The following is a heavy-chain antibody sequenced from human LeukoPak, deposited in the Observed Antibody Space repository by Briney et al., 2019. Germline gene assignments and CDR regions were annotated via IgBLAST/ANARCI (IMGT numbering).Heavy chain of an antibody. CDR3: AKFNGHPTTNYYMDV. CDR1: GFAFGSHW. CDR2: IIDTGGAT. V-gene: IGHV3-23*01. J-gene: IGHJ6*04. D-gene: IGHD3-10*01. Sequence: PGGSRLSCAASGFAFGSHWMNWVRQAPGKGLEWVSGIIDTGGATYYADSVKGRFTISRDNSKNTLFLQMNSLRAEDTAVYYCAKFNGHPTTNYYMDVWGEGTTVTVSS.